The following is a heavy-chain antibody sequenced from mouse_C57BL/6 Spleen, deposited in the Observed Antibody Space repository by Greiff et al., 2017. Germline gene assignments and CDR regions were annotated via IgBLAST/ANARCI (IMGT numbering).Heavy chain of an antibody. J-gene: IGHJ2*01. D-gene: IGHD2-3*01. V-gene: IGHV1-54*01. CDR2: INPGSGGT. CDR1: GYAFTNYL. Sequence: LEESGAELVRPGTSVKVSCKASGYAFTNYLIEWVKQRPGQGLEWIGVINPGSGGTNYNEKFKGKATLTADKSSSTAYMQLSSLTSEDSAVYFCARGGWRDYWGQGTTLTVSS. CDR3: ARGGWRDY.